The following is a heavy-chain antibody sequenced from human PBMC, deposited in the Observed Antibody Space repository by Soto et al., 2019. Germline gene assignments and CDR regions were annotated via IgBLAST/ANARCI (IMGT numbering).Heavy chain of an antibody. CDR1: GGTFNSYA. D-gene: IGHD3-10*01. CDR2: IMPIFGTP. Sequence: QVQLVQSGAEVKKPGSSAKVSCQSSGGTFNSYAFTWVRQAPGQGLEWMGGIMPIFGTPSYAQNFQGRLTISADESTSTAYMELSSLRSEDTAVYYCARGYYYVSGSLSWGQGTLVTVSS. J-gene: IGHJ4*02. V-gene: IGHV1-69*01. CDR3: ARGYYYVSGSLS.